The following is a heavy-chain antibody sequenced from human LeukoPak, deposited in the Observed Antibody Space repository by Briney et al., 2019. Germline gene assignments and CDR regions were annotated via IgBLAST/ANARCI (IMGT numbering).Heavy chain of an antibody. CDR1: GYTFTGYY. V-gene: IGHV1-2*02. CDR3: ARGALVSGDFGVVIIHYYYYMDV. D-gene: IGHD3-3*01. CDR2: INPNSGGT. Sequence: GASVKVSCKASGYTFTGYYMHWVRQAPGQGLEWMGWINPNSGGTNYAQKFQGRVTMTRDTSISTAYMELSRLRSDDTAVYYCARGALVSGDFGVVIIHYYYYMDVWGKGTTVTVSS. J-gene: IGHJ6*03.